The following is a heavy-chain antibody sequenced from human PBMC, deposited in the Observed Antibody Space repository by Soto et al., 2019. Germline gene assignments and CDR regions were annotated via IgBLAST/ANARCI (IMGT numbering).Heavy chain of an antibody. D-gene: IGHD2-21*02. CDR2: IYYSGST. CDR1: GGSVSSGSYY. CDR3: ARGSINCGGDCYSM. V-gene: IGHV4-61*01. Sequence: PSETLSLTCTVSGGSVSSGSYYWSWIRQPPGKGLEWIGYIYYSGSTNYNPSLKSRVTISVDTSKNQFSLKLSSVTAADTAVYYCARGSINCGGDCYSMWGQGTLVTVSS. J-gene: IGHJ4*02.